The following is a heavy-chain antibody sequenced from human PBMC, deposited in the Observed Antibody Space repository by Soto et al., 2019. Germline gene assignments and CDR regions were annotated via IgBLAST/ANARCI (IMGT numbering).Heavy chain of an antibody. CDR3: ARDPLQRKLTYGMDV. D-gene: IGHD1-7*01. V-gene: IGHV3-48*02. J-gene: IGHJ6*02. Sequence: GGSLRLSCAASGFTFSSYRMNWVRQAPGKGLEWVSYISSSSSTIYYADSVKGRFTISRDNAKNSLYLQMNSLRDEDTAVYYCARDPLQRKLTYGMDVWGQGTTVTVSS. CDR2: ISSSSSTI. CDR1: GFTFSSYR.